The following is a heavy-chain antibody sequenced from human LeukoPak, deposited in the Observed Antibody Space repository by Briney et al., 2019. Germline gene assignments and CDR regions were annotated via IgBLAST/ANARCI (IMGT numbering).Heavy chain of an antibody. Sequence: GGSLRLSCAASGFSFNTYAMSWVRQAPGKGLEWGSGISGNGGSTYYADSVKGRFTISRDNSKNTLYLQMNSLRADDTAIYYCAKDYFSGGWYYFDFWGQGTLVTVSS. CDR2: ISGNGGST. J-gene: IGHJ4*02. V-gene: IGHV3-23*01. CDR1: GFSFNTYA. D-gene: IGHD6-19*01. CDR3: AKDYFSGGWYYFDF.